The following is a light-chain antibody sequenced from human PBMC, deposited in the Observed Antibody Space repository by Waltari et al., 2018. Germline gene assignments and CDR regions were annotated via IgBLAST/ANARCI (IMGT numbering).Light chain of an antibody. V-gene: IGKV3-20*01. CDR2: GAS. CDR3: QPYVRLPGT. CDR1: QSVSRA. Sequence: EIVLTPSPGSLSSSPGERVTLSCRASQSVSRALAWYQQKPGQAPRLLIFGASNRATGIPDRCSGSGSETDFSLTISRLEPEDWAVYYCQPYVRLPGTFGRGNKVEIK. J-gene: IGKJ1*01.